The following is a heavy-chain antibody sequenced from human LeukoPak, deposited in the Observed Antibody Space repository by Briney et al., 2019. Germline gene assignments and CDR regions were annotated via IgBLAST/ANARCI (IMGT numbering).Heavy chain of an antibody. CDR1: GFTFDDYA. CDR3: AKDIRAGGSGSVLPY. CDR2: ISWNSGSI. V-gene: IGHV3-9*01. J-gene: IGHJ4*02. D-gene: IGHD3-10*01. Sequence: GGSLRLSCAASGFTFDDYAMHWVRQAPGKGLEWVSGISWNSGSIGYADSVKGRFTISRDNAKNSLYLQMNSLRAEDTALYYCAKDIRAGGSGSVLPYWGQGTLVTVSS.